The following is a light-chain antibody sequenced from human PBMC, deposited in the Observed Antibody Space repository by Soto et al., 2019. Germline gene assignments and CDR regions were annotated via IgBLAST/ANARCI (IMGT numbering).Light chain of an antibody. CDR1: QSVSSSY. CDR3: HQYGSSPRT. CDR2: AAS. Sequence: EIVLTQSPGTLSLSPGERATLSCRASQSVSSSYLAWYQQKPGQAPRLLIYAASSRATGIPDRFGGSGSGTDFTLTISRLEPEDFAVYYCHQYGSSPRTFGQGTKVEIK. J-gene: IGKJ1*01. V-gene: IGKV3-20*01.